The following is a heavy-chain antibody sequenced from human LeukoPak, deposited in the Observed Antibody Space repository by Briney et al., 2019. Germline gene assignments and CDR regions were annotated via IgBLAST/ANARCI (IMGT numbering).Heavy chain of an antibody. CDR3: ARGPASGSNFAWFDP. CDR1: GGSLSHYY. V-gene: IGHV4-34*01. D-gene: IGHD3-10*01. CDR2: INHSGST. Sequence: PSETLSLTCAVYGGSLSHYYWSWIRQPPGKGLEWIGEINHSGSTNYNPSLKSRVTISVDMSKNQFSLELTSVTAADTAVYYCARGPASGSNFAWFDPWGQGTLITVSS. J-gene: IGHJ5*02.